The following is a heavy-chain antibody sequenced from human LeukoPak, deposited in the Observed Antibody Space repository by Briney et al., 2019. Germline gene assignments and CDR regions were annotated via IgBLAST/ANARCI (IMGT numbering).Heavy chain of an antibody. CDR3: AREAYYYDSSGYYLHDAFDI. D-gene: IGHD3-22*01. CDR1: GGSISSGGYY. J-gene: IGHJ3*02. V-gene: IGHV4-61*08. Sequence: SETLSLTCTVSGGSISSGGYYWSWIRQPPGKGLEWIGYIYYSGSTNYNPSLKSRVTISVDTSKNQFSLKLSSVTAADTAVYYCAREAYYYDSSGYYLHDAFDIWGQGTMVTVSS. CDR2: IYYSGST.